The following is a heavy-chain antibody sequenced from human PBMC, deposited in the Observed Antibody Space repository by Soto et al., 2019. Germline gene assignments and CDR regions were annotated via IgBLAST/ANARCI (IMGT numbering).Heavy chain of an antibody. CDR1: GYSISSSNW. CDR2: IYYSGST. Sequence: PSETLSLTCAVSGYSISSSNWWGWIRQPPGKGLEWIGYIYYSGSTYYNPSLKSRVTMSVDTSKNQFSLKLSSVTAADTAVYYCVGSWAERYWFDPWGQGTLVTVSS. D-gene: IGHD6-13*01. J-gene: IGHJ5*02. V-gene: IGHV4-28*01. CDR3: VGSWAERYWFDP.